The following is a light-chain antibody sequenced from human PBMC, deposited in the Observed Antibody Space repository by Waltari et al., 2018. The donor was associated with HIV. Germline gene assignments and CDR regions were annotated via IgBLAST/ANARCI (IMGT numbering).Light chain of an antibody. V-gene: IGLV1-44*01. CDR1: SSNIGRNT. J-gene: IGLJ3*02. CDR2: SNG. CDR3: ATWDDSLNCWV. Sequence: QSVLTQPPSASGTPGQRVTISCSGSSSNIGRNTVSWYHHVPGTAPKVLIYSNGDRPAGVPDRYSGYKSGTSASLAISGLQSEDEADYYCATWDDSLNCWVFGGGTKVTVL.